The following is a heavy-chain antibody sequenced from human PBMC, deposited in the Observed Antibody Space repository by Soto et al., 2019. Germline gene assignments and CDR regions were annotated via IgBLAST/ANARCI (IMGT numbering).Heavy chain of an antibody. D-gene: IGHD6-13*01. Sequence: SGPTLVNPTQTLTLTCTFSGFSLSTSGMRVSWIRQPPGKALEWLARIDWDDDKFYSTSLKTRPTISKDTSKNQVVLTMTNMDPVDTATYYCARSTSSSYDYWGQGTLVTVSS. CDR1: GFSLSTSGMR. J-gene: IGHJ4*02. V-gene: IGHV2-70*04. CDR2: IDWDDDK. CDR3: ARSTSSSYDY.